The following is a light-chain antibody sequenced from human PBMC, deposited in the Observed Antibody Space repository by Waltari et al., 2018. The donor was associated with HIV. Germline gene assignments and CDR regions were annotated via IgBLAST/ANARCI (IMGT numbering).Light chain of an antibody. Sequence: DIQMTQSPASMYASVGHRVNITCRASQNINKHLNWYQHKSGKAPKLLIYAASSLQSGVPSRFSGSGSGTNFTLTINTLQPEDFAIYYCQQSYSTLRITFGQGTRLDIK. V-gene: IGKV1-39*01. J-gene: IGKJ5*01. CDR2: AAS. CDR3: QQSYSTLRIT. CDR1: QNINKH.